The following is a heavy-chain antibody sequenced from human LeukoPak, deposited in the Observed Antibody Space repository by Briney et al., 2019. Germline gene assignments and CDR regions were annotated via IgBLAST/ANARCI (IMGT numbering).Heavy chain of an antibody. CDR2: INREGSSA. J-gene: IGHJ4*02. V-gene: IGHV3-74*01. Sequence: PGGSLRLSCAASGFTFSDYWMYSVRQTPGKRLVWVSRINREGSSATYADSVKGRFTISRDNARNTLYLQMISLRIEDAALYYCAREGREVAGLQYWGQGTLVTVSS. D-gene: IGHD6-19*01. CDR3: AREGREVAGLQY. CDR1: GFTFSDYW.